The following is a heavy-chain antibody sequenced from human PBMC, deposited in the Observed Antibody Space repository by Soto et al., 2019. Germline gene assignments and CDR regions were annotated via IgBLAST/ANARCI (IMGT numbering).Heavy chain of an antibody. D-gene: IGHD2-2*02. CDR3: AKDQGGYMVSGMDV. CDR1: GYTVTDYY. V-gene: IGHV1-2*02. Sequence: GASVKVSCKASGYTVTDYYIYCLRQAPGHGLEWMGWINPNSGATNYAHNFQGRVTMTRDTSIRAAYMELSRLSSDDTAVYYCAKDQGGYMVSGMDVWRQGTTVTVSS. CDR2: INPNSGAT. J-gene: IGHJ6*02.